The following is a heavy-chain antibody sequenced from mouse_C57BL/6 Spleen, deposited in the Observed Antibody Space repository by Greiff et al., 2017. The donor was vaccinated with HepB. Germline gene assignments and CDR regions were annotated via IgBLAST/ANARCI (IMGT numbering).Heavy chain of an antibody. CDR1: GYAFTNYL. Sequence: QVQLKESGAELVRPGTSVKVSCKASGYAFTNYLIEWVKQRPGQGLEWIGVINPGSGGTNYNEKFKGKATLTADKSSSTAYMQLSSLTSEDSAVYFCARGIGVQYYFDYWGQGTTLTVSS. V-gene: IGHV1-54*01. J-gene: IGHJ2*01. CDR3: ARGIGVQYYFDY. CDR2: INPGSGGT.